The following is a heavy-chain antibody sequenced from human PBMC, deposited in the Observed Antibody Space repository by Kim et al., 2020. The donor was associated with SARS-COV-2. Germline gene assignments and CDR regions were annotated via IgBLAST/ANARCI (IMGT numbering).Heavy chain of an antibody. CDR2: INPNSGGT. D-gene: IGHD2-15*01. V-gene: IGHV1-2*02. J-gene: IGHJ4*02. CDR3: ARLGSPYPEYYFDY. CDR1: GYTFTGYY. Sequence: ASVKVSCKASGYTFTGYYMHWVRQAPGQGLEWMGWINPNSGGTNYAQKFQGRVTMTRDTSISTAYMELSRLRSDDTAVYYCARLGSPYPEYYFDYWGQGTLVTVSS.